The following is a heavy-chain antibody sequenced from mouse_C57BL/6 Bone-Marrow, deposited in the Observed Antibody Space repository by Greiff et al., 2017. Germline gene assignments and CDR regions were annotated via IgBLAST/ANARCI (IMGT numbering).Heavy chain of an antibody. Sequence: EVMLVESGGGLVKPGGSLKLSCAASGFTFSSYAMSWVRQTPEKRLEWVATISDGGSYTYYPDNVKGRFTISRDNAKNNLYLQMSHLKSEDTAMYYCARGHSNRYFDVWGTAPTVTVYS. D-gene: IGHD2-5*01. CDR3: ARGHSNRYFDV. CDR2: ISDGGSYT. V-gene: IGHV5-4*03. CDR1: GFTFSSYA. J-gene: IGHJ1*03.